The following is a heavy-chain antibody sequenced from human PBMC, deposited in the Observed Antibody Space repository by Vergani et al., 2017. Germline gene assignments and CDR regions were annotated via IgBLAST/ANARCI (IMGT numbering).Heavy chain of an antibody. D-gene: IGHD5-24*01. CDR1: GFTFSSYA. J-gene: IGHJ4*02. V-gene: IGHV3-23*01. CDR3: GRGSDNYN. Sequence: EVQLLESGGGLVQPGGSLRLSCAASGFTFSSYAMSWVRQAPGKGLEWVSAISSSGGSTYYADSVKGRFTISRDNSKNTLYLQMNSLRVEDTAVYYCGRGSDNYNWGQGTLVTVSS. CDR2: ISSSGGST.